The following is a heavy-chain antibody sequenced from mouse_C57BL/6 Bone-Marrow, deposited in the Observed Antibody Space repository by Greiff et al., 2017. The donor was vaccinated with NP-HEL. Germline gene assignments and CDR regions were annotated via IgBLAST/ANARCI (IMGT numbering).Heavy chain of an antibody. D-gene: IGHD2-4*01. Sequence: VQLQESGAELVRPGTSVKVSCKASGYAFTNYLIEWVKQRPGQGLEWIGEINPGSGGTNYNEKFKGKATLTADKSSSTAYMQLSSLTSEDSAVYFCARLEAGDYEDYFDVWGTGTTVTVSS. V-gene: IGHV1-54*01. J-gene: IGHJ1*03. CDR2: INPGSGGT. CDR1: GYAFTNYL. CDR3: ARLEAGDYEDYFDV.